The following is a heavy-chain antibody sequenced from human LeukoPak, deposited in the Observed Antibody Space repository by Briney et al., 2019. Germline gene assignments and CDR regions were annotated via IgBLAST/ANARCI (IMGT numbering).Heavy chain of an antibody. J-gene: IGHJ5*02. V-gene: IGHV3-74*01. CDR2: INSDGSST. Sequence: GGSLRLSCAASGFTFSSYWMHWVRQARGKGLVWVSRINSDGSSTSYADSVKGRFTICRDNDKNKRYEQMKSRRADGTVVYECARAAEVKLERRGGDWFDPWGQGPLLPLPS. CDR3: ARAAEVKLERRGGDWFDP. CDR1: GFTFSSYW. D-gene: IGHD1-1*01.